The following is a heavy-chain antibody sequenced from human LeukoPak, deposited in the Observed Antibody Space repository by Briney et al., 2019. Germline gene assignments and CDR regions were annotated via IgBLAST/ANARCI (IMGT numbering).Heavy chain of an antibody. CDR1: GFTFNTYA. CDR3: AGSWGVGGTNEIDY. V-gene: IGHV3-64*01. Sequence: GGSLRLSCAASGFTFNTYAMHWVRQAPGKGLEYVSGISSNGDTTDYAKSVKGRFSISRDNSKNTLYLQMGSLTADDMAVYYCAGSWGVGGTNEIDYWGQGALVTVSS. CDR2: ISSNGDTT. J-gene: IGHJ4*02. D-gene: IGHD3-16*01.